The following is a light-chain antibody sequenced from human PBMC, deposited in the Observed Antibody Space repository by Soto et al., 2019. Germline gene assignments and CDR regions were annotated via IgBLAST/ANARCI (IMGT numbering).Light chain of an antibody. CDR2: AAS. Sequence: DIQMTQSPYSLSASVGDRVTITCRASQSISRDLNWYQQKPGKAPKLLIYAASSLQSGVPSRFSGSGSGTDFTLTISSLQPEDFATYYCQQSYSTPPTFGQGTKVDIK. CDR3: QQSYSTPPT. J-gene: IGKJ1*01. V-gene: IGKV1-39*01. CDR1: QSISRD.